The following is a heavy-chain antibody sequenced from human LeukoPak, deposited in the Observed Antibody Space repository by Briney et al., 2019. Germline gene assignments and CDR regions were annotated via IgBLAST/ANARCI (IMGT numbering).Heavy chain of an antibody. CDR1: GDSISTYY. D-gene: IGHD3-10*01. J-gene: IGHJ4*02. V-gene: IGHV4-59*01. Sequence: SETLSLTCSISGDSISTYYWSWIRQTPGKGLYYSGDTNYNPSLKSRVTISVDTSKNQFSLKLISVTAADTAVYYCARGLGDYYGSGTHFHRLFDYWGQGTLVTVSS. CDR3: ARGLGDYYGSGTHFHRLFDY. CDR2: YSGDT.